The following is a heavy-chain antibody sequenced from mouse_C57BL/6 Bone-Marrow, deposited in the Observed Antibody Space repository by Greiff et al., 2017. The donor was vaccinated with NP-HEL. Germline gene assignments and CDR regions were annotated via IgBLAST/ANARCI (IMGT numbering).Heavy chain of an antibody. D-gene: IGHD2-5*01. V-gene: IGHV5-4*01. J-gene: IGHJ3*01. CDR2: ISDGGSYT. Sequence: EVMLVESGGGLVKPGGSLKLSCAASGFTFSSYAMSWVRQTPEKRLEWVATISDGGSYTYYPDNVKGRFTISRDNAKNNLYLQMSHLKSEDTAMYYCARDPAYSNYEAYWGQGTLVTVSA. CDR1: GFTFSSYA. CDR3: ARDPAYSNYEAY.